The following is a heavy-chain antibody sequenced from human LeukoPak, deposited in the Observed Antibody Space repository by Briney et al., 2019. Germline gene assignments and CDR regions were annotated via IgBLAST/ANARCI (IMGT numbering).Heavy chain of an antibody. D-gene: IGHD6-19*01. CDR3: ASRIAVSKFDY. CDR1: GGSFSGYY. J-gene: IGHJ4*02. V-gene: IGHV4-34*01. CDR2: INHRGGT. Sequence: SETLSLTCAVYGGSFSGYYWSWIRQPPGKGLEWIGEINHRGGTNYNPSLKSRVTISVDTSKSQFSLTLSSVTAADTAVYYCASRIAVSKFDYWGQGTLVTVSS.